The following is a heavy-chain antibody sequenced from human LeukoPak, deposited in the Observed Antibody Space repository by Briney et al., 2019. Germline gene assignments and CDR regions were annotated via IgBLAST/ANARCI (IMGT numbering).Heavy chain of an antibody. CDR2: ISSSSSYI. CDR1: GFTFSSYS. D-gene: IGHD3-10*02. Sequence: GGSLRLSCAASGFTFSSYSMNWVRQAPGKGLEWVSSISSSSSYIYYADSVKGRFTISRDNAKNSLYLQMNSLRAEDTAVYYCARSAIYGDYFDYWGQGTLVTVSS. J-gene: IGHJ4*02. CDR3: ARSAIYGDYFDY. V-gene: IGHV3-21*01.